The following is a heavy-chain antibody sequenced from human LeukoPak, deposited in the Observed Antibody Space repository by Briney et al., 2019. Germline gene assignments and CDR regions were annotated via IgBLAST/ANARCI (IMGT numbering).Heavy chain of an antibody. D-gene: IGHD3-10*01. Sequence: GASVKVSCKASGYTFTSYGISWVRQAPGQGLEWMGWISAYNGNTNYAQKLQGRVTMTTDTSTNTAHMELSGLTSEDTAVYYCARVIRDAFDIWGQGTMVTVSS. CDR3: ARVIRDAFDI. J-gene: IGHJ3*02. V-gene: IGHV1-18*01. CDR1: GYTFTSYG. CDR2: ISAYNGNT.